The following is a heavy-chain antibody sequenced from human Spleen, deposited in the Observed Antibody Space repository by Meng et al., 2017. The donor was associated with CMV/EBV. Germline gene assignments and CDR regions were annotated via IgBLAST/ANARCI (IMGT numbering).Heavy chain of an antibody. CDR1: GGSISSYY. CDR3: ARARTTEMDV. CDR2: IYYSGNT. D-gene: IGHD4-11*01. V-gene: IGHV4-39*01. J-gene: IGHJ6*02. Sequence: SETLSLTCTVSGGSISSYYWGWIRQPPGKGLEWIGNIYYSGNTYYNPSLKSRVTISVDTSKNQFSLKLSSVTAADTAVYYCARARTTEMDVWGQGTTVTVSS.